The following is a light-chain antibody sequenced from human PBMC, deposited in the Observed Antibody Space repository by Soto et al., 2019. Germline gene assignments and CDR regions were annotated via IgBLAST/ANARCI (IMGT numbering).Light chain of an antibody. V-gene: IGKV3-11*01. CDR1: QSVDSS. J-gene: IGKJ5*01. Sequence: EIVMTQSPAILSLSPGERATLSCRASQSVDSSLAWYHQKPGQAPRLLIYDASNRATCIPARFSGSGSRTDFTLTLSSLEPEGFAVYYCQQRSNWPTSGQGTRLEIK. CDR3: QQRSNWPT. CDR2: DAS.